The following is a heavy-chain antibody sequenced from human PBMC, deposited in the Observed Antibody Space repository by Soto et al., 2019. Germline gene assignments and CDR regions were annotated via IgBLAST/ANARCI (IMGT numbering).Heavy chain of an antibody. CDR2: INAGNGNT. Sequence: QVQLVQSGAEVKKPGASVKVSCKASGYTFTSYAMHWVRQAPGQRLEWMGWINAGNGNTKYSQKFQGRVTITRDTSASTAYMELSSLRSEDTAVYYCATADYDFWSGYPLGGYYFDYWGQGTLVTVSS. D-gene: IGHD3-3*01. CDR1: GYTFTSYA. CDR3: ATADYDFWSGYPLGGYYFDY. V-gene: IGHV1-3*01. J-gene: IGHJ4*02.